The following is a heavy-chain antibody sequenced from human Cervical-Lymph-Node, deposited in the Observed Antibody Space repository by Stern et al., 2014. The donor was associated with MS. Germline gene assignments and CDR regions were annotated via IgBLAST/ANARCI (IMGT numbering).Heavy chain of an antibody. CDR2: IYHSGRA. J-gene: IGHJ4*01. V-gene: IGHV4-38-2*02. Sequence: VQLVESGPGLVKPSETLSLTCTVSNYSISSGFYWGWIRQPPGKGLEWIALIYHSGRAFYNASLQGRVTVSVDTSRNQLSLELKSVTAADTAVYYCARGYYFDYWGPGTLVTVSS. CDR3: ARGYYFDY. CDR1: NYSISSGFY.